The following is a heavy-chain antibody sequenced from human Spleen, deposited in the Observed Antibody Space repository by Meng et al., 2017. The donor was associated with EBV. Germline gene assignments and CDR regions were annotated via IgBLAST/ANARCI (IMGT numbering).Heavy chain of an antibody. J-gene: IGHJ4*02. CDR2: IDYRENT. CDR3: ARADYYDTSGNVDF. D-gene: IGHD3-22*01. Sequence: RHLQESGPGLVRPSETLSLTCSVSGGSISSYTYYWGWIRQPPGKGLEWIGSIDYRENTYYNPSLKSRITISVDTPKNQFSLKLTSMTAADTAVYYCARADYYDTSGNVDFWGQGALVTVSS. V-gene: IGHV4-39*01. CDR1: GGSISSYTYY.